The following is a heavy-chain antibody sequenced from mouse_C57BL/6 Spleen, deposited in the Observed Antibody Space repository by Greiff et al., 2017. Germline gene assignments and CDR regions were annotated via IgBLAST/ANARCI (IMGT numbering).Heavy chain of an antibody. CDR3: TRDGYFDY. D-gene: IGHD2-3*01. CDR1: GFTFRNYW. Sequence: EVKLVESGGGLVQPGGSMKLSCVASGFTFRNYWMNWVRPSPEKGLEWVAQIRLKSDNYATHYAESVKGRFTISRDDSKSSVYLQMNNLRAEDTGIYYCTRDGYFDYWGQGTTLTVSS. J-gene: IGHJ2*01. CDR2: IRLKSDNYAT. V-gene: IGHV6-3*01.